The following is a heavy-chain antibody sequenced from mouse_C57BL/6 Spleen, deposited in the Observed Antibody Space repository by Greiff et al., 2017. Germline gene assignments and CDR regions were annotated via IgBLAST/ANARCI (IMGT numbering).Heavy chain of an antibody. V-gene: IGHV14-4*01. Sequence: VQLQQSGAELVRPGASVKLSCTASGFNIKDDYMHWVKQRPEQGLEWIGWLDPENGDTEYAAKFQGKATITADTSSNTSYLQLSSLTSEDTAVYYCPHVGYVDYWGQGTSVTVSS. CDR3: PHVGYVDY. CDR2: LDPENGDT. CDR1: GFNIKDDY. J-gene: IGHJ4*01. D-gene: IGHD6-1*01.